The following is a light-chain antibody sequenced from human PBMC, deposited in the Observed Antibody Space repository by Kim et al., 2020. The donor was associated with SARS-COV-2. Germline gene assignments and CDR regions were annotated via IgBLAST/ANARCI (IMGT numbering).Light chain of an antibody. CDR2: RAS. J-gene: IGKJ4*01. Sequence: ASVGDTITITCRATQGISTWLSWFQQKPGRGPQLLIYRASTLQTGVPSRFSGSASGTDFTLTISSLQPKDFASYFCQQAASSRITFGGGTKVDIK. CDR3: QQAASSRIT. V-gene: IGKV1-12*01. CDR1: QGISTW.